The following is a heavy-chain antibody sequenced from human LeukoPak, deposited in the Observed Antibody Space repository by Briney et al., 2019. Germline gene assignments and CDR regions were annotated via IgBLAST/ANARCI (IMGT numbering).Heavy chain of an antibody. V-gene: IGHV3-23*01. J-gene: IGHJ4*02. CDR1: GFTFTNYA. CDR3: ARGGYCSGGSCYYFDY. CDR2: IGSSGFST. D-gene: IGHD2-15*01. Sequence: GGSLRLSCAASGFTFTNYAMSWVRQAPGKGLEWVSTIGSSGFSTYYADSVQGRFTISRDNSKNTLYLQMNSLRVEDTAVYYCARGGYCSGGSCYYFDYWGQGTLVTVSS.